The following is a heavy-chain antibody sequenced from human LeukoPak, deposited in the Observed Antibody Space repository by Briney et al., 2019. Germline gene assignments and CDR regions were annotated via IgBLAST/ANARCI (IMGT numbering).Heavy chain of an antibody. CDR3: AGMIGYFDY. D-gene: IGHD3-16*01. V-gene: IGHV4-61*02. J-gene: IGHJ4*02. CDR1: GGSVSRGNYY. CDR2: IYTSGYT. Sequence: TSETLSLTCTVSGGSVSRGNYYWSWIRQPAGKRLEFIGRIYTSGYTDYNPSLKSRVTISVDTSKNQFSLKMNSVTAADTAVYYCAGMIGYFDYRGQGTLVTVSS.